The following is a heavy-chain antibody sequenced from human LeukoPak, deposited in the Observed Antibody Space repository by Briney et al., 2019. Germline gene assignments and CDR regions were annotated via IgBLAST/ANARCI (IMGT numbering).Heavy chain of an antibody. D-gene: IGHD1-26*01. V-gene: IGHV3-11*01. CDR1: GFRFSEHA. Sequence: GGSLRLSCAASGFRFSEHAMSWVRQAPGKGLEWVSYISSSGSTIYYADSVKGRFTISRDNAKNSLYLQMNSLRAEDTAVYYCARDLTGIVGATKGAFDYWGQGTLVTVSS. J-gene: IGHJ4*02. CDR2: ISSSGSTI. CDR3: ARDLTGIVGATKGAFDY.